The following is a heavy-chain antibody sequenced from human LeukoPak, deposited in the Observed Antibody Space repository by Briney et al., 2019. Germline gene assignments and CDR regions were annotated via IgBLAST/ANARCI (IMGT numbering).Heavy chain of an antibody. J-gene: IGHJ3*02. CDR1: GYTFTSYD. CDR3: AGRGYSYEFGAFDI. D-gene: IGHD5-18*01. CDR2: MNPNSGNT. Sequence: GASVKVSCKASGYTFTSYDINWVRQATGQGLEWMGWMNPNSGNTGYAQKFQGRVTMTRNTSISTAYMELSSLRSEDTAVYYCAGRGYSYEFGAFDIWGQGTMVTVSS. V-gene: IGHV1-8*02.